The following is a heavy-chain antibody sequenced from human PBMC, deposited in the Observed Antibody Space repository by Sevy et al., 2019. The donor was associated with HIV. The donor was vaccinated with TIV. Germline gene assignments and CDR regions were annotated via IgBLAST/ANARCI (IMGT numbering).Heavy chain of an antibody. Sequence: SETLSLTCTVSGGSISSGSHYWGWLRQPPGKGLEWIGSIYNSGSTSYHPSLKSRATISVDTSENQFSLRLRSVTAADTAVYYCARNLTTIIAARSGSGLRPDVFDIWGQGTKVTV. V-gene: IGHV4-39*01. J-gene: IGHJ3*02. CDR1: GGSISSGSHY. CDR3: ARNLTTIIAARSGSGLRPDVFDI. D-gene: IGHD1-26*01. CDR2: IYNSGST.